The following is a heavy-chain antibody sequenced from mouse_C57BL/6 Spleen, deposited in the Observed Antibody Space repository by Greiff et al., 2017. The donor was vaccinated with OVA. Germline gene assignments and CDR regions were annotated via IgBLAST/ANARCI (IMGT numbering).Heavy chain of an antibody. V-gene: IGHV14-4*01. Sequence: VQLQQSGAELVRPGASVKLSCTASGFNIKDDYMHWVKQRPEQGLEWIGWIDPENGDTEYASKFQGKATITADTSSNTAYLQLSSLTSEDTAVYYCTTYYGSAYWGQGTLVTGSA. CDR2: IDPENGDT. CDR3: TTYYGSAY. CDR1: GFNIKDDY. J-gene: IGHJ3*01. D-gene: IGHD1-1*01.